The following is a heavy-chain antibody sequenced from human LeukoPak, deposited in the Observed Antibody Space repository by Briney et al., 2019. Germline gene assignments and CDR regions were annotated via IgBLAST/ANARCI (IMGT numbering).Heavy chain of an antibody. Sequence: SETLSLTCAAYGGSFSGYYWSWIRQPPGKGLEWIGEINHSGSTNYNPSLKSRVTISVDTSKNQFSLKLSSVTAADTAVYYCAREVRVTPPVWGQGTLVTVSS. J-gene: IGHJ4*02. CDR3: AREVRVTPPV. CDR1: GGSFSGYY. D-gene: IGHD2-21*02. CDR2: INHSGST. V-gene: IGHV4-34*01.